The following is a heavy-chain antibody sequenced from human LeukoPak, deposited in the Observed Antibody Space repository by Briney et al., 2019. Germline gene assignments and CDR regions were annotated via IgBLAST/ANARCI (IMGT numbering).Heavy chain of an antibody. CDR1: GGTFSSYA. J-gene: IGHJ3*02. CDR2: IIPIFGTA. CDR3: ARSAGGAGAFDI. D-gene: IGHD3-16*01. V-gene: IGHV1-69*13. Sequence: SVKVSCKASGGTFSSYAISWVRQAPGQGLEWMGGIIPIFGTANYAQKFQGRVTITADESTSTAYMELSSLRSEDTAVYYCARSAGGAGAFDIWGQGTMVTVSS.